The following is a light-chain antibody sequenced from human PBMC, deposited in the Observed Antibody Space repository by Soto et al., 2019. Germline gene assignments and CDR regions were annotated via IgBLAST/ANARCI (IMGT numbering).Light chain of an antibody. Sequence: QSALTQPASVSGSPGQSITISCTGTSSDVGAYNYVSWYQQHPGKAPKLMIFEVNNRPSGVSNRFSGSKSGNTASLAISGLQAEDKADYYCSSYTSSSTLVFGGGTQLTVL. CDR2: EVN. CDR3: SSYTSSSTLV. CDR1: SSDVGAYNY. V-gene: IGLV2-14*01. J-gene: IGLJ2*01.